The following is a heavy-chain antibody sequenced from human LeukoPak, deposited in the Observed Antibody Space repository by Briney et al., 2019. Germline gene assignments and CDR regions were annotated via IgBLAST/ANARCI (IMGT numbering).Heavy chain of an antibody. J-gene: IGHJ4*02. D-gene: IGHD5-18*01. CDR2: IYPGDSDT. Sequence: GESLKISCMVSGYRFSDYWIGCVRQMPGKGLEWMGIIYPGDSDTRYSPSFQGQVTISADKSISSAYLQWSSLKASDTAMYYCARQNSMGTIDYWGQGTLVTVSS. CDR3: ARQNSMGTIDY. V-gene: IGHV5-51*01. CDR1: GYRFSDYW.